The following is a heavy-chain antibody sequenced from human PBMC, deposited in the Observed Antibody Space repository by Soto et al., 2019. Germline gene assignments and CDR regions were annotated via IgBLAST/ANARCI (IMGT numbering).Heavy chain of an antibody. J-gene: IGHJ4*02. CDR1: GGSISSSSYY. CDR3: ASLTTYYYDSSGYYFFDY. D-gene: IGHD3-22*01. Sequence: SETLSLTCTVSGGSISSSSYYWGWIRQPPGKGLEWIGSIYYSGSTYYNPSLKSRATISVDTSKNQFSLKLSSVTAADTAVYYCASLTTYYYDSSGYYFFDYWGQGTLVTVSS. V-gene: IGHV4-39*01. CDR2: IYYSGST.